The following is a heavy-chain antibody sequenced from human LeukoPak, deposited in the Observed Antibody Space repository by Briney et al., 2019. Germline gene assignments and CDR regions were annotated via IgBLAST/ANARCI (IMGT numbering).Heavy chain of an antibody. J-gene: IGHJ6*03. V-gene: IGHV1-8*03. Sequence: ASVKVSCKASGYTFTSYDINWVRQATGQGLEWMGWMNPNSGNTGYAQKFQGRVTITRNTSISTAYMELSSLRSEDTAVYYCARGVKVRSTIFGVVIIHPYYYYYYMDVWGKGTTVTVSS. D-gene: IGHD3-3*01. CDR3: ARGVKVRSTIFGVVIIHPYYYYYYMDV. CDR1: GYTFTSYD. CDR2: MNPNSGNT.